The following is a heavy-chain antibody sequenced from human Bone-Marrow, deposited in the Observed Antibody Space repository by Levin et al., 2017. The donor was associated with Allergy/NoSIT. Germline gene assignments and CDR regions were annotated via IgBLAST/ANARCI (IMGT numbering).Heavy chain of an antibody. Sequence: GGSLRFSCAASGFTFSTYAMSWVRQAPGKGLEWVSSISGSGSGTYYADSVKGRFTISRDNRKNTLYLQMSSLRADDTAVYYCAKSTEFFWSGYDNWGQGTLVTVSS. CDR1: GFTFSTYA. J-gene: IGHJ4*02. CDR2: ISGSGSGT. V-gene: IGHV3-23*01. D-gene: IGHD3-3*01. CDR3: AKSTEFFWSGYDN.